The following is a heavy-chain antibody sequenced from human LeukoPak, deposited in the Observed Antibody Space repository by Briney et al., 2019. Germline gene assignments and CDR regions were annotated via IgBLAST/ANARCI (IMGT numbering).Heavy chain of an antibody. J-gene: IGHJ4*02. D-gene: IGHD5-18*01. CDR2: ICGSGGST. V-gene: IGHV3-23*01. Sequence: GGSLRLSCAASGFTFSTYAMSWVRQAPEKGLEWVSAICGSGGSTYNADSVKGRFTISRDNSKNTLYLQMNSLRAEDTAVYYCAKDPSDTSMIKYFDYWGQGTLVTVSS. CDR1: GFTFSTYA. CDR3: AKDPSDTSMIKYFDY.